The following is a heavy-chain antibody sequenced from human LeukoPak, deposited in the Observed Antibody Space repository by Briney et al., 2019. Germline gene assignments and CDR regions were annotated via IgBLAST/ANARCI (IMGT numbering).Heavy chain of an antibody. Sequence: GGSLRLPCATSGFTFSTYTMNWVRQAPGKGLESVSSISSSSTYIYYADSVRGRFTISRDNAKNSLYLQMNSLRAEDTAVYYCARVSYGDYGVEDYWGQGTLVTVSS. D-gene: IGHD4-17*01. CDR3: ARVSYGDYGVEDY. CDR1: GFTFSTYT. V-gene: IGHV3-21*01. CDR2: ISSSSTYI. J-gene: IGHJ4*02.